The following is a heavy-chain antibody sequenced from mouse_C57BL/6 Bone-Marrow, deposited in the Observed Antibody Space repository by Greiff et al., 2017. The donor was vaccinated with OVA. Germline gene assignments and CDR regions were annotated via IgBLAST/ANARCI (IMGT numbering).Heavy chain of an antibody. D-gene: IGHD1-1*01. CDR1: GYSITSDY. CDR3: ARERKYYGSSLDY. CDR2: ISYSGST. J-gene: IGHJ2*01. Sequence: EVKVEESGPGLAKPSQTLSLTCSVTGYSITSDYWNWIRKFPGNKLEYMGYISYSGSTYYNPSLKSRIPITRDTSKNQYYLQLNTVTTEDTTTYYCARERKYYGSSLDYWGQGTTLTVSS. V-gene: IGHV3-8*01.